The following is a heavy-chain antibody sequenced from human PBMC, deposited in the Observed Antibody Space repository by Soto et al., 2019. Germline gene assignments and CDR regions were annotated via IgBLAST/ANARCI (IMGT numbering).Heavy chain of an antibody. J-gene: IGHJ4*02. CDR3: ARELSGQQLVRGFDY. Sequence: GGSLRLFCAASGFTVSSNYMSWVRQAPGKGLEWVSYISSSSSTIFYTDSVKGRFTISRDNSKNTLYLQMNSLRAEDTAVYYCARELSGQQLVRGFDYWGQGTLVTVSS. D-gene: IGHD6-13*01. CDR1: GFTVSSNY. CDR2: ISSSSSTI. V-gene: IGHV3-48*01.